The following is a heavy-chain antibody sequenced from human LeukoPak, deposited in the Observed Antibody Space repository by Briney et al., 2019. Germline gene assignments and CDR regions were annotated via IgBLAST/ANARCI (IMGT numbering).Heavy chain of an antibody. D-gene: IGHD6-13*01. Sequence: KPSETLSLTCTVSGGSISSYYWSWIRQPPGKGLEWIGYIYYSGSTNYNPSLKSRVTISVDTSKNQFSLKLSSVTAADTAVYYCARQSQQLAYFDCWGQGTLVTVSS. CDR3: ARQSQQLAYFDC. J-gene: IGHJ4*02. V-gene: IGHV4-59*08. CDR1: GGSISSYY. CDR2: IYYSGST.